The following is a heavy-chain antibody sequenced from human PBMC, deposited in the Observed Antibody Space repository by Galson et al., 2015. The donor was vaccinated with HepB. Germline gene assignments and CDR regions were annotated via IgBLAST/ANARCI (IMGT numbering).Heavy chain of an antibody. V-gene: IGHV3-21*01. CDR1: GFTFSIYS. CDR3: ALSPQEYCN. J-gene: IGHJ4*02. CDR2: ISDSSRYR. Sequence: SLRLSCAASGFTFSIYSMNWVRQAPGKGLEWVSSISDSSRYRYYADSVKGRFTISRDNAKNSLYLQMNSLTAEDTAVYYCALSPQEYCNWGQGTLVTVSS. D-gene: IGHD2/OR15-2a*01.